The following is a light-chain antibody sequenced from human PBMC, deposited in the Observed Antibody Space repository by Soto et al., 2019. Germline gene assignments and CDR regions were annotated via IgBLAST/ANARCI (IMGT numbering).Light chain of an antibody. CDR3: QQYGSSSWT. Sequence: EIVLTQSPGTLSLSPGKRATLSCRASQSISSSYLAWYQQRPGQAPRLLIYGESSRATGIPDRFSGSGSGTEFTLTNSRLEPEDFAVYYCQQYGSSSWTFGQGTKVEIK. J-gene: IGKJ1*01. CDR2: GES. V-gene: IGKV3-20*01. CDR1: QSISSSY.